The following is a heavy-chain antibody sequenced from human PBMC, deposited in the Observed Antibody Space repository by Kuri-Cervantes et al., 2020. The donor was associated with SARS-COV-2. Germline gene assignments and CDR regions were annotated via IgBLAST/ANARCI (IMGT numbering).Heavy chain of an antibody. CDR1: GFTFSSYA. V-gene: IGHV3-23*01. Sequence: ETLSLTCAASGFTFSSYAMSWVRQAPGKGLEWVSAISGSGGSTYYADSVKGRFTISRDNSKNTLYLQMNSLRAEDTAVYYCAKDSRAYCSSTSRYSAFDIWGQGTMVTVSS. D-gene: IGHD2-2*02. CDR3: AKDSRAYCSSTSRYSAFDI. J-gene: IGHJ3*02. CDR2: ISGSGGST.